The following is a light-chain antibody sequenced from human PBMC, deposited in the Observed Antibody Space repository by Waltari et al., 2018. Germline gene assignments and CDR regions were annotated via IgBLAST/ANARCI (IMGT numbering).Light chain of an antibody. CDR1: QNIADY. CDR2: CAA. Sequence: DIQMTQSPSSLSASVVAIVTITCRASQNIADYLNCYQEKPGEEPKLLIWCAASLQRGVPSRFSGSGSGTDFTITISSLHPEDFATYYCQQSYSTPYTFGQGTELDIK. V-gene: IGKV1-39*01. J-gene: IGKJ2*01. CDR3: QQSYSTPYT.